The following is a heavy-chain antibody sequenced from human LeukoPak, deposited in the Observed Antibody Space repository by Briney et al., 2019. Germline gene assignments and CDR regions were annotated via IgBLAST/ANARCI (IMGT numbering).Heavy chain of an antibody. V-gene: IGHV3-7*01. CDR1: GFTFSSLW. CDR2: INQDGGTT. Sequence: GGSLRLSCAASGFTFSSLWMSWVRQAPGRGPEWVANINQDGGTTYYVASVKGRFTISRDNAKNSLSLQMSSLRAEDTAVYNCTKDRQGPNQYHMDVWGKGTTVTVSS. J-gene: IGHJ6*03. CDR3: TKDRQGPNQYHMDV.